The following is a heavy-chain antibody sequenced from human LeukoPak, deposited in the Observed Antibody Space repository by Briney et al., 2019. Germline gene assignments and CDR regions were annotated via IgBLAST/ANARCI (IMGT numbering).Heavy chain of an antibody. J-gene: IGHJ4*01. CDR2: ISGSGGST. CDR1: GFTFSSYP. D-gene: IGHD1-26*01. Sequence: GGSLRLSCAGSGFTFSSYPMSWVRQAPGKGLEWVSTISGSGGSTYYADSVEGRFTISRDNSKNTLYLQMNSLRAEDTAIYYCAKDYTKGVGATDYWGHGTLVTVSS. CDR3: AKDYTKGVGATDY. V-gene: IGHV3-23*01.